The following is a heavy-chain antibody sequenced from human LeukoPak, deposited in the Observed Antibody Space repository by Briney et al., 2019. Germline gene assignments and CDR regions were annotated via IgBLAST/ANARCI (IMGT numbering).Heavy chain of an antibody. J-gene: IGHJ5*02. CDR1: VGSISSGLYS. Sequence: PSETLSLTCDVSVGSISSGLYSWSWIRQPLGKGLEWIGYIYHTGSTYYNPSLKSRVTISVDTSKNQFSLRLSSVTGADTAVYYCARLQYCSGTSCYWFDPWGQGTLVTVSS. CDR2: IYHTGST. V-gene: IGHV4-30-2*01. D-gene: IGHD2-2*01. CDR3: ARLQYCSGTSCYWFDP.